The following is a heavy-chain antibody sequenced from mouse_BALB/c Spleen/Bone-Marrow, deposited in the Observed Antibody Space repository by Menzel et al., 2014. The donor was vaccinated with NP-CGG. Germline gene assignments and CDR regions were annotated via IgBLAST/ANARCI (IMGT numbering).Heavy chain of an antibody. CDR2: IRNKANGYTT. D-gene: IGHD1-2*01. J-gene: IGHJ2*01. CDR1: GFTLTDYY. V-gene: IGHV7-3*02. Sequence: EVKLVESGGGLVQPGGSLRLSCEPSGFTLTDYYMNWVRQPPGKALEWLGFIRNKANGYTTEYSASVKGRFTISRDNSQSILYLQMNTLRAEDSATYYCARDIGRLLFDYWGQGTTLTVSS. CDR3: ARDIGRLLFDY.